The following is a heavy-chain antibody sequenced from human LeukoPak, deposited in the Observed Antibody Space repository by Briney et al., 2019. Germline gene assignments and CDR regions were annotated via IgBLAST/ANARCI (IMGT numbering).Heavy chain of an antibody. Sequence: ASVKVSCKASGYTFTSYYIHWVRQAPGQGLEWMGGIIPIFGKTNYAQKFQGRVTITADESTSTAYLEVNSLTSADTAMYYCARDYDSSGPQKNFFDFWGQGTLVTVSS. CDR3: ARDYDSSGPQKNFFDF. V-gene: IGHV1-69*13. D-gene: IGHD3-22*01. CDR1: GYTFTSYY. J-gene: IGHJ4*02. CDR2: IIPIFGKT.